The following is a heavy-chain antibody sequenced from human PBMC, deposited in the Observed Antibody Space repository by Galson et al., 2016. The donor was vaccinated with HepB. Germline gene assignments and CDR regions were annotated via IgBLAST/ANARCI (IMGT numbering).Heavy chain of an antibody. D-gene: IGHD3-9*01. CDR2: IIPIYGTA. Sequence: SVKVSCKASGVTYSSHALNWVRQTPGQGLEWMGGIIPIYGTAVYAQTFKGRLTIIADESTSTGYMELSSLGSEDTAVYYCARVGFSDILTGNYFDSWGRGTLVTVSS. CDR3: ARVGFSDILTGNYFDS. J-gene: IGHJ4*02. V-gene: IGHV1-69*13. CDR1: GVTYSSHA.